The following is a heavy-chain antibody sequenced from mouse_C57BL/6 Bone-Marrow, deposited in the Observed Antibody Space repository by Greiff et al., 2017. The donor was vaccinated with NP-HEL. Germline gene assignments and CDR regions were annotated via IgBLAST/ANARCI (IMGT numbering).Heavy chain of an antibody. CDR1: GYSITSGYD. CDR3: ARDQDYYGSSLAWFAY. V-gene: IGHV3-1*01. CDR2: ISYSGST. J-gene: IGHJ3*01. Sequence: VQLKESGPGMVKPSQSLSLTCTVTGYSITSGYDWHWIRHFPGNKLEWMGYISYSGSTNYNPSLKSRISITHDTSKNHFFLKLNSVTTEDTATYYCARDQDYYGSSLAWFAYWCQGTLVTVSA. D-gene: IGHD1-1*01.